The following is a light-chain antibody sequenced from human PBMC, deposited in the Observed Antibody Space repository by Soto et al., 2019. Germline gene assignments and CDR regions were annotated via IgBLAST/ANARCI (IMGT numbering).Light chain of an antibody. CDR1: QSVSSSY. CDR3: QQYGSSLIT. Sequence: DIVLTQSPGTLSLSPGERATLSCRASQSVSSSYLAWYQQKPGQAPRLLIYGASSRATGIPDRFSGSGSGTDFTLTISRLEPEDFAVFYCQQYGSSLITFGQGTRLEIK. V-gene: IGKV3-20*01. CDR2: GAS. J-gene: IGKJ5*01.